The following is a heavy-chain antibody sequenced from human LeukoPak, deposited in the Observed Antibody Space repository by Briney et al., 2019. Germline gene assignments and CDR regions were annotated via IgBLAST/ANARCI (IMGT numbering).Heavy chain of an antibody. D-gene: IGHD6-13*01. CDR2: IYSGGST. Sequence: GGSLRLSCAASGFTVSSNYMSWVRQAPGKGLEWVSVIYSGGSTYYADSAKGRFTISRDNSKNTLYLQMNSLRAEDTAVYYCARDEYAAGSIDYWGQGTLVTVSS. CDR1: GFTVSSNY. V-gene: IGHV3-66*01. J-gene: IGHJ4*02. CDR3: ARDEYAAGSIDY.